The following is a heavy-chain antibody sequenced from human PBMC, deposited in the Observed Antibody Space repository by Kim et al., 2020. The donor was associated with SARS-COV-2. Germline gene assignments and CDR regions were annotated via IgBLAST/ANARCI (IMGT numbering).Heavy chain of an antibody. Sequence: GGSLRLSCAASGFTFSSYWMSWVRQAPGKGLEWGANIKQDGSEKYYVDSVKGRFTISRDNAKNSLYLQMNSLRAEDTAVYYCARAHSSWYLFYYYGMDVWGQGTTVTVSS. J-gene: IGHJ6*02. V-gene: IGHV3-7*03. CDR2: IKQDGSEK. CDR1: GFTFSSYW. CDR3: ARAHSSWYLFYYYGMDV. D-gene: IGHD6-13*01.